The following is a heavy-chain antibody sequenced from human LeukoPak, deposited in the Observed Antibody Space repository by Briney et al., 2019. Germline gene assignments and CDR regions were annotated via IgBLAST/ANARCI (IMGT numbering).Heavy chain of an antibody. V-gene: IGHV4-59*01. J-gene: IGHJ4*02. CDR2: IYYSGST. CDR1: GGSISSYY. CDR3: ARVSGDILTGYFDY. Sequence: PSETLSLTCTVSGGSISSYYWSWIRQPPGKGLEWIGYIYYSGSTNYNPSLKSRVTISVDTSKNQFSLKLSSVTAADTAVYYCARVSGDILTGYFDYWGQGTLVTVSS. D-gene: IGHD3-9*01.